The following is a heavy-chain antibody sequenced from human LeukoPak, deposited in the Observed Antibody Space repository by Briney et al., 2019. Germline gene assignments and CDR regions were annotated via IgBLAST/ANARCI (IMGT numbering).Heavy chain of an antibody. D-gene: IGHD3-3*01. CDR3: ASSLTIFGVVISYAFDI. V-gene: IGHV1-18*01. CDR1: GYTFTSYG. CDR2: ISAYNGNT. J-gene: IGHJ3*02. Sequence: ASVKVSCKASGYTFTSYGISWVRQAPGQGLEWMGWISAYNGNTNYAQKLQSRGTMTTETSTSTAYMELRSLRSDDTAVYYCASSLTIFGVVISYAFDIWGQGTMVTVSS.